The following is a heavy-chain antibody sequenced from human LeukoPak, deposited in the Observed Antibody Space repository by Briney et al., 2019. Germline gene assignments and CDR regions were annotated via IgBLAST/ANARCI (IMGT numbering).Heavy chain of an antibody. Sequence: SETLSLTCAVYGGSFSGYYWSWIRQPPGKGLEWIGEINHSGSTNYNPSLKSRVTISVDTSKNQFSLKLSSVTAADTAVYYCARVGPYYYDSTGDYWGQGTLVTVSS. D-gene: IGHD3-10*01. J-gene: IGHJ4*02. CDR1: GGSFSGYY. CDR2: INHSGST. CDR3: ARVGPYYYDSTGDY. V-gene: IGHV4-34*01.